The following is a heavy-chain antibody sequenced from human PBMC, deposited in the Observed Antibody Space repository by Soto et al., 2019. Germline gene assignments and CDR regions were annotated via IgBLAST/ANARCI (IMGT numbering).Heavy chain of an antibody. V-gene: IGHV4-34*01. D-gene: IGHD6-6*01. CDR3: ARGVGSSSPYYFDY. CDR1: GGSFSGYY. Sequence: SETLSLTCAVYGGSFSGYYWSWIRQPPGKGLEWIGEINHSGSTNYNPSLKSRVTISVDTSKNRFSLKLSSVPAADTAVYYCARGVGSSSPYYFDYWGQGTLVTVSS. CDR2: INHSGST. J-gene: IGHJ4*02.